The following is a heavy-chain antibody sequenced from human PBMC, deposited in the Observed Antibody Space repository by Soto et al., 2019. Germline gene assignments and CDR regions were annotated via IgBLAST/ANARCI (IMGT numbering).Heavy chain of an antibody. D-gene: IGHD3-3*01. J-gene: IGHJ6*02. CDR3: VKDRATIFGVIWTYGMDV. CDR1: GFKFRSYG. CDR2: INESGGTT. Sequence: EEQLLESGGGLVEPGGSLRLSCVASGFKFRSYGMAWVRQAPGKGLEWVSDINESGGTTNYADSVRGRFAISRDNSRNTLDLLMNSLRPEDTAVYYCVKDRATIFGVIWTYGMDVWGQGTTVYVSS. V-gene: IGHV3-23*01.